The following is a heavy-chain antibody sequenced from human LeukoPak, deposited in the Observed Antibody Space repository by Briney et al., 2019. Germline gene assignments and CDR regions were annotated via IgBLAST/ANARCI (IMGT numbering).Heavy chain of an antibody. CDR1: GFTFSSYA. CDR2: VSGSGGST. D-gene: IGHD5-24*01. CDR3: ARGVEMATKYYFDY. V-gene: IGHV3-23*01. J-gene: IGHJ4*02. Sequence: GGSLRLSCAASGFTFSSYAMSWVRQAPGKGLEWVSAVSGSGGSTYYADSVKGRFTISRDNSKNTLYLQMNSLRAEDTAVYYCARGVEMATKYYFDYWGQGTLVTVSS.